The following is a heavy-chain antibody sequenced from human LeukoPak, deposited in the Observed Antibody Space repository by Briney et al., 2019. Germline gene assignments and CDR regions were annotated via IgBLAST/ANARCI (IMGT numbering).Heavy chain of an antibody. V-gene: IGHV3-66*01. J-gene: IGHJ6*04. CDR3: AELGITMIGGV. D-gene: IGHD3-10*02. CDR1: EFSFCSNY. Sequence: SAGSLTLSCAASEFSFCSNYLTWLRQAPGRGLEWVSLIYSGGSTYYSDSLTGRFTISRDNAKNSLYLQMNSLRAEDTAVYYCAELGITMIGGVWGKGTPVTISS. CDR2: IYSGGST.